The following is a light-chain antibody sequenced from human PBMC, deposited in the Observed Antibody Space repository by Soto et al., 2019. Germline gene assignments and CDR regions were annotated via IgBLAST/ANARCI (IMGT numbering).Light chain of an antibody. Sequence: EIVMTQSPATLSVSPGERATLSCRASQTIGSHLVWYQQKPGQAPRLVIYAASIRATGIPDRFSGSGSGTEFTLTISSLQSEDFAVYYCQQYKDWPPWTFGQGTKVEIK. CDR2: AAS. CDR1: QTIGSH. J-gene: IGKJ1*01. CDR3: QQYKDWPPWT. V-gene: IGKV3D-15*01.